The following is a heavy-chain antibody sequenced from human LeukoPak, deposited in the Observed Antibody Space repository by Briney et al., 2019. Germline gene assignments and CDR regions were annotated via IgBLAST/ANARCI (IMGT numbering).Heavy chain of an antibody. Sequence: SETLSLTCTVSGGSISSSSYYWGWIRQPPGKGLEWIGSIYYSGSTYYNPSLKSRVTISVDTSKNQFSLKLSSVTAADTAVYYCARQLTYYDFWSGYLDYWGQGTLVTVSS. D-gene: IGHD3-3*01. J-gene: IGHJ4*02. CDR3: ARQLTYYDFWSGYLDY. CDR2: IYYSGST. CDR1: GGSISSSSYY. V-gene: IGHV4-39*01.